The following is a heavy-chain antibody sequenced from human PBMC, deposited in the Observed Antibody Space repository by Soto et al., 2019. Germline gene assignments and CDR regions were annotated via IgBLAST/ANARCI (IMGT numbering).Heavy chain of an antibody. Sequence: PGGSLRLSCAASGFTFDDYAMHWVRQAPGKGLEWVSGTSWNSGSIGYADSVKGRFTISRDNAKNSLYLQMNSLRAEDTALYYCAKDRVAVAVSREFDPWGQGTLVTVSS. CDR2: TSWNSGSI. CDR1: GFTFDDYA. V-gene: IGHV3-9*01. J-gene: IGHJ5*02. D-gene: IGHD6-19*01. CDR3: AKDRVAVAVSREFDP.